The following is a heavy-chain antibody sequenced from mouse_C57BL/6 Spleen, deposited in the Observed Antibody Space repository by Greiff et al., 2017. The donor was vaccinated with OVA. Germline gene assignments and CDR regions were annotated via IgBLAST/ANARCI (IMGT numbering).Heavy chain of an antibody. CDR3: AREEVTTGFAY. J-gene: IGHJ3*01. Sequence: VQLQQPGAELVMPGASVKLSCKASGYTFTSYWMHWVKQRPGQGLEWIGEIDPSDSYTNYNQKFKGKSTLTVDKSSSTAYMQLSSLTSEDSAVYYCAREEVTTGFAYWGQGTLVTVSA. D-gene: IGHD2-2*01. CDR1: GYTFTSYW. V-gene: IGHV1-69*01. CDR2: IDPSDSYT.